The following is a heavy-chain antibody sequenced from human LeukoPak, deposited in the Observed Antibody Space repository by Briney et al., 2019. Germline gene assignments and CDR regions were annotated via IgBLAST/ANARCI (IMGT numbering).Heavy chain of an antibody. J-gene: IGHJ6*03. Sequence: GGSLRLSCAASGFTFSSYNMNWVRQAPGKGLEWVSSISSSSTYIYYAESMKGRFTISRDNAKNSLYLQMNSLRAEDTAVYYCAKPVLGGYYCYYMDVWGKGTTVTVSS. CDR3: AKPVLGGYYCYYMDV. CDR1: GFTFSSYN. CDR2: ISSSSTYI. V-gene: IGHV3-21*01. D-gene: IGHD3-22*01.